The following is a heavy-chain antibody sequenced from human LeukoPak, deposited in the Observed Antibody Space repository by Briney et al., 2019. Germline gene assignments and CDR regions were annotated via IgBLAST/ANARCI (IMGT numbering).Heavy chain of an antibody. V-gene: IGHV3-7*01. J-gene: IGHJ5*02. CDR1: GFTFSSYW. CDR2: IEQDGSEK. D-gene: IGHD3-22*01. CDR3: ARVLSGSWDWFDP. Sequence: GGSLRLSCAASGFTFSSYWMSWVRQAPGKGLEWVANIEQDGSEKYYVDSVKGRFTISRDNAKNSLYLQMNSLRAEDTAVYYCARVLSGSWDWFDPWGQGTLVTVSS.